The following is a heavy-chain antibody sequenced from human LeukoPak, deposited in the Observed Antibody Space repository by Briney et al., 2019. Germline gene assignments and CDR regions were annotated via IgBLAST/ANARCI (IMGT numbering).Heavy chain of an antibody. Sequence: GGSLRLSCAASGFTFSSYAMHWVRQAPGKGLEYVSAISSSGGSTYYANSVKGRFTISRDNAKNSLYLQMNSLRAEDTALYYCARRYSGYDYFDYWGQGTLVTVSS. CDR2: ISSSGGST. D-gene: IGHD5-12*01. CDR3: ARRYSGYDYFDY. J-gene: IGHJ4*02. CDR1: GFTFSSYA. V-gene: IGHV3-64*01.